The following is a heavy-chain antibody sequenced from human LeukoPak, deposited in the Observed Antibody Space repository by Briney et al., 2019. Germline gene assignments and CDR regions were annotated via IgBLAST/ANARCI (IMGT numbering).Heavy chain of an antibody. CDR3: ATHSYDSSGYYGDY. V-gene: IGHV1-3*01. Sequence: ASVKVSCKASGYTFTSYAMHWVRQAPGQRLEWMGWINAGNGNTKYSQKFQGRVTITRDTSTSTAYMELRSLRSDDTAVYYCATHSYDSSGYYGDYWGQGTLVTVSS. CDR1: GYTFTSYA. J-gene: IGHJ4*02. D-gene: IGHD3-22*01. CDR2: INAGNGNT.